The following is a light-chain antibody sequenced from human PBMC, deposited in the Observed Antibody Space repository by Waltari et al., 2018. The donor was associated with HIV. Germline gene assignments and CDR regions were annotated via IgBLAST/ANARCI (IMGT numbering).Light chain of an antibody. V-gene: IGLV3-1*01. CDR3: LAWDNNIVA. Sequence: SYDVTQPPSVSVSPGQTASITCSGEQLGNPYISWYQQKPGQSPVLVIYQHTKRPSGIPERFSGSISGNTATLTIGGTQAMDEADYYCLAWDNNIVAFGGGTKLTVL. J-gene: IGLJ2*01. CDR2: QHT. CDR1: QLGNPY.